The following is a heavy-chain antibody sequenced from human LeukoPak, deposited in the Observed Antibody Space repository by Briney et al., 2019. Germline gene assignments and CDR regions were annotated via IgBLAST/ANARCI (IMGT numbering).Heavy chain of an antibody. D-gene: IGHD3-16*01. J-gene: IGHJ4*02. V-gene: IGHV1-69*05. CDR3: ARDGGQRSLFDY. CDR2: IIPIFGTA. Sequence: ASVKVSCKASGGTFSSYATSWVRQAPGQGLEWMGGIIPIFGTANYAQKFQGRVTMTRDMSTSTVYMELSSLRSEDTAVYYCARDGGQRSLFDYWGQGTLVTVSS. CDR1: GGTFSSYA.